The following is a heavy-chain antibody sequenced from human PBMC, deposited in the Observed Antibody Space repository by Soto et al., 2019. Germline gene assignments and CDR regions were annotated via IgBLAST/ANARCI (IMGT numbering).Heavy chain of an antibody. J-gene: IGHJ4*02. V-gene: IGHV1-69*01. CDR3: ARENQLWLGLFDY. Sequence: VPLVQSGAAVKKPGSSVQVSCKASGGTFSSYAISWVRQATGQGREWMGGIIPIFGAANYEQKFQGRVTITADESTSTAYRELSSLRSEDTAVYYCARENQLWLGLFDYWGQGTLVTVSS. CDR1: GGTFSSYA. D-gene: IGHD5-18*01. CDR2: IIPIFGAA.